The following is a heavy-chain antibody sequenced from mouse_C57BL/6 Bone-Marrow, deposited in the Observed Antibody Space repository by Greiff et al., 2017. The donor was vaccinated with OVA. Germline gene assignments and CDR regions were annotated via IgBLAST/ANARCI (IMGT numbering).Heavy chain of an antibody. D-gene: IGHD1-1*01. CDR2: IHPNSGST. V-gene: IGHV1-64*01. Sequence: QVQLQQPGAELVKPGASVKLSCKASGYTFTSYWMHWVKQRPGQGLEWIGMIHPNSGSTNYNEKFKSKATLTVDKSSSTAYMQLSSLTSEDSAVYYYAREEITAVVATGDYWGQGATLTVSS. CDR3: AREEITAVVATGDY. CDR1: GYTFTSYW. J-gene: IGHJ2*01.